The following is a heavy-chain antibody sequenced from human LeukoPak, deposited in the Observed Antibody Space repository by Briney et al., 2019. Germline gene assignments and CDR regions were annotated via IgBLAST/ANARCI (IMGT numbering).Heavy chain of an antibody. Sequence: SQTLSLTCAISGDSVSSNSAAWNWIRQSPSRGLEWLGRTYYRSKWYNDYAVSVKSRITINPDTSKNQFSLQLNSVTPEDTAVYYCARDLASCAGGCYSDGFDYWGQGTLVTVSS. CDR1: GDSVSSNSAA. V-gene: IGHV6-1*01. CDR3: ARDLASCAGGCYSDGFDY. CDR2: TYYRSKWYN. D-gene: IGHD2-21*02. J-gene: IGHJ4*02.